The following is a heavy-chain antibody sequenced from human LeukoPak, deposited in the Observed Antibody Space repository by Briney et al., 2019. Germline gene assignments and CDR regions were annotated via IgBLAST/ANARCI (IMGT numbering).Heavy chain of an antibody. CDR2: ISSSGSSM. Sequence: GGSLRLSCAASGFTFSDYYLSWIRQAPGKGLEWVSYISSSGSSMYYADSVKGRFTISRDNAKNSLFLQMNSLRAEDTAVYYCARGRGHCSSSSCAHYNYYMDVWGKGTTVTVSS. CDR3: ARGRGHCSSSSCAHYNYYMDV. V-gene: IGHV3-11*04. D-gene: IGHD2-2*01. CDR1: GFTFSDYY. J-gene: IGHJ6*03.